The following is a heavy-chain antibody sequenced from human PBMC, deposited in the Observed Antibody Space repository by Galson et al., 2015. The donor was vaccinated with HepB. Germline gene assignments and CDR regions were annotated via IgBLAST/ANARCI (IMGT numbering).Heavy chain of an antibody. CDR3: AKDEPGYCTNGVCLDLMDV. Sequence: SLRLSCAASGFTFSSYGMHWVRQAPGKGLEWVAVISYDGSNKYYADSVKGRFTISRDNSKNTLYLQMKSLRAEDTAVYYCAKDEPGYCTNGVCLDLMDVWGQGTTVTVSS. CDR1: GFTFSSYG. D-gene: IGHD2-8*01. J-gene: IGHJ6*02. V-gene: IGHV3-30*18. CDR2: ISYDGSNK.